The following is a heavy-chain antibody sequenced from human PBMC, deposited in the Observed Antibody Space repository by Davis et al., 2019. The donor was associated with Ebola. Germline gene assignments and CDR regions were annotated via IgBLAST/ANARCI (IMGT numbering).Heavy chain of an antibody. D-gene: IGHD5-18*01. CDR2: INHSGST. J-gene: IGHJ4*02. V-gene: IGHV4-34*01. Sequence: ESLKISCAASGFIFSSYVMSWIRQPPGKGLEWIGEINHSGSTNYNPSLKSRVTISVDTSKNQFSLKLSSVTAADTAVYYCARARGYSYGALNFDYWGQGTLVTVSS. CDR1: GFIFSSYV. CDR3: ARARGYSYGALNFDY.